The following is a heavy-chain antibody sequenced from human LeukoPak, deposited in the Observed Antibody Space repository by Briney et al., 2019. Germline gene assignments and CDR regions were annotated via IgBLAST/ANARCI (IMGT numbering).Heavy chain of an antibody. D-gene: IGHD2-15*01. CDR1: XY. CDR3: ARTTVVWGFDY. CDR2: IYHSGST. J-gene: IGHJ4*02. Sequence: XYWSWIXQPPGKGLEWIGYIYHSGSTYYNPSLKSRVTISVDSSKNQFSLKLSSVTAADTAVYYCARTTVVWGFDYWGQGTLVTVSS. V-gene: IGHV4-30-2*01.